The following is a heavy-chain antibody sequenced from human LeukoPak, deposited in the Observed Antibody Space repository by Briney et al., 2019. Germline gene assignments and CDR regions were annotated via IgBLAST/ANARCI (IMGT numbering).Heavy chain of an antibody. V-gene: IGHV3-53*01. J-gene: IGHJ6*04. CDR3: IYAYNLDV. Sequence: GGSLRLSCAAPGFTVSSKYMNWVRQAPGEGLEWVSAIYSGGSTKYADSVKGRFTISRAISKNTLYLQMNSLRADDTAVYYCIYAYNLDVWGKGTLVTVSS. D-gene: IGHD1-1*01. CDR2: IYSGGST. CDR1: GFTVSSKY.